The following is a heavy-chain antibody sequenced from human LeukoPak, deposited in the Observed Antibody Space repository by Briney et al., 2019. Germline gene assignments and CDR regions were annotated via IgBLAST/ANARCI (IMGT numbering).Heavy chain of an antibody. CDR3: TQGADFWSGLPDV. CDR2: IRNKPNSYAT. V-gene: IGHV3-73*01. D-gene: IGHD3-3*01. CDR1: GFTFSGSA. Sequence: PGGSLRLSCAASGFTFSGSAMHWVRQASGKGLEWVGRIRNKPNSYATAYTASVKGRFTITRDDSKNTAYLQMNSLKTEDTAVYYCTQGADFWSGLPDVWAKGPRSPSPQ. J-gene: IGHJ6*04.